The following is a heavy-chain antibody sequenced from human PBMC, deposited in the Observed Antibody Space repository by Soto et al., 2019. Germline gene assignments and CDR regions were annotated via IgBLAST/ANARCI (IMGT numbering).Heavy chain of an antibody. CDR3: ARESEDLTSNFDY. V-gene: IGHV3-21*01. Sequence: GGSLRLSCAASGFTFTRYSMNWVRQAPGKGLEWVSSISSTTNYIYYADSMQGRFTVSRDNAKNSVYLDMNSLSAEDTAVYYCARESEDLTSNFDYWGQGTLVTVSS. CDR2: ISSTTNYI. J-gene: IGHJ4*02. CDR1: GFTFTRYS.